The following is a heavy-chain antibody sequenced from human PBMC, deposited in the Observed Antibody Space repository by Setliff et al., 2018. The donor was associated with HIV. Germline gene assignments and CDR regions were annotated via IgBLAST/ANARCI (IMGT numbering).Heavy chain of an antibody. D-gene: IGHD6-6*01. CDR3: ARDLFGPWYSGLSGLAY. J-gene: IGHJ4*02. V-gene: IGHV1-2*02. CDR2: INPNSGAT. Sequence: ASVKVSCKSSGYTFNDYFIHWVRQVPGQGLEWMGWINPNSGATNYAQTFQGRVTMTRDTSVSKAYMELSRLRSDDTGIYYCARDLFGPWYSGLSGLAYWGQGTQVTVSS. CDR1: GYTFNDYF.